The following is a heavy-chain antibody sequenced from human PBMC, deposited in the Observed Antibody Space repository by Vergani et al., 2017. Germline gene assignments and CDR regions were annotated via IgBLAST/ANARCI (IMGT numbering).Heavy chain of an antibody. V-gene: IGHV4-59*08. D-gene: IGHD6-19*01. CDR3: ARPGYSSGWADAFDI. CDR2: IYYSGST. J-gene: IGHJ3*02. Sequence: QVQLQESGPGLVKPSETLSLTCTVSGGSISSYYWSWIRQPPGKGLEWIGYIYYSGSTNYNPSLKSRVTISVDTSKNQFSLKLSSVTAADTAVYYCARPGYSSGWADAFDIWGQGTMVTVSS. CDR1: GGSISSYY.